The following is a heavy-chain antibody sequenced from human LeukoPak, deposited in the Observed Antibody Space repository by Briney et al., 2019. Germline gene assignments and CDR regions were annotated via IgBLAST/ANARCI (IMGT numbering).Heavy chain of an antibody. Sequence: SQTLSLTCTVSGGSVSSGPHYWSWIRQPPGKGLEWIGRIYTSESTYYIPSLKSRVTISLDTSKNQFSLRLSFVTAADSAVYFCVRESSWSQTYFDHWGQGTLVIVSS. CDR3: VRESSWSQTYFDH. J-gene: IGHJ4*02. CDR2: IYTSEST. V-gene: IGHV4-61*02. D-gene: IGHD6-13*01. CDR1: GGSVSSGPHY.